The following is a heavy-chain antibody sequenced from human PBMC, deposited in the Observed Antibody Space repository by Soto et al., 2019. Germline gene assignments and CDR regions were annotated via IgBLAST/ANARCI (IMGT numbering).Heavy chain of an antibody. Sequence: DSGKVSCKASGYTFTGYYMHWVRQAPGQGLDWMGWINPNSGGTNYAQKFQGRVTMTRDTSISTAYMELSRLRSDDTAVYYCARDIAVAGTSNHYYYYGMDVWGQGTTVTVSS. V-gene: IGHV1-2*02. D-gene: IGHD6-19*01. CDR3: ARDIAVAGTSNHYYYYGMDV. CDR2: INPNSGGT. CDR1: GYTFTGYY. J-gene: IGHJ6*02.